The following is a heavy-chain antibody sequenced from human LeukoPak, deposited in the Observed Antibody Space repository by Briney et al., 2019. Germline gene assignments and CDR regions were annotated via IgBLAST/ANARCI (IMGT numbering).Heavy chain of an antibody. D-gene: IGHD6-19*01. V-gene: IGHV3-7*01. CDR3: ARVRLAVAGAFDY. J-gene: IGHJ4*02. CDR2: IKQDGSEK. CDR1: GFTFSSYW. Sequence: PGGSLRLSCAVSGFTFSSYWMSRVRQAPGKGLEWVANIKQDGSEKYYVDSVKGRFTISRDNAKYSLYLQINGLRAEDTAVYYCARVRLAVAGAFDYWGQGTLVSVSS.